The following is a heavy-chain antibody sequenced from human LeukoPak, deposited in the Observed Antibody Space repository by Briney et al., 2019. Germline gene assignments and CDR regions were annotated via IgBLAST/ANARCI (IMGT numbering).Heavy chain of an antibody. Sequence: SETLSLTCAVYGGSFSGYYWSWIRQPPGKGLEWIGEINHSGSTNYNPSLKSRVTISVDTSKNQFSLKLSSVIAADTAVYYCARASSSWYVFDPWGQGTLVTASS. J-gene: IGHJ5*02. V-gene: IGHV4-34*01. CDR2: INHSGST. CDR1: GGSFSGYY. D-gene: IGHD6-13*01. CDR3: ARASSSWYVFDP.